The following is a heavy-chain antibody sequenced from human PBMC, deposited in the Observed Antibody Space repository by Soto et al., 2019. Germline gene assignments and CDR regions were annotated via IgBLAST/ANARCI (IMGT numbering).Heavy chain of an antibody. CDR1: GGTFSSYA. D-gene: IGHD3-22*01. J-gene: IGHJ4*02. Sequence: SVKVSCKASGGTFSSYAISWVRQAPGQGLEWMGGIIPIFGTANCAQKFQGRVTITADKSTSTAYMELSSLRSEDTAVYYCATSSSRYYDSSGYYLNYWGQGTLVTVSS. CDR3: ATSSSRYYDSSGYYLNY. CDR2: IIPIFGTA. V-gene: IGHV1-69*06.